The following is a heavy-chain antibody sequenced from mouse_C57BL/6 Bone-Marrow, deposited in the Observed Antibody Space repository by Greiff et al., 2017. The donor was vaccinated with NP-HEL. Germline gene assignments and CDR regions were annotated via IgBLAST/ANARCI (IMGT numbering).Heavy chain of an antibody. CDR1: GYTFTSYW. Sequence: VQLQQPGAELVKPGASVKMSCKASGYTFTSYWITWVKQRPGQGLEWIGDIYPGSGSTNYNEKFKSKATLTVDTSSSTAYMQLSSLTSEDSAVYYCARRVIYYDDDGGVDVWGTGTTVTVSS. CDR3: ARRVIYYDDDGGVDV. D-gene: IGHD2-4*01. J-gene: IGHJ1*03. V-gene: IGHV1-55*01. CDR2: IYPGSGST.